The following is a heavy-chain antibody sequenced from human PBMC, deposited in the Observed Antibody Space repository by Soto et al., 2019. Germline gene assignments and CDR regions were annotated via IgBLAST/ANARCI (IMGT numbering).Heavy chain of an antibody. Sequence: PSATLSLTCAVSGGSISSDGYSWSWIRQPPGKGLEWIGYIYYSGSTYYNTSLKSRVTISVDTSKNQFSLKLSSVTAADTAVYYCARSVFPWGQGTLVTV. CDR1: GGSISSDGYS. CDR3: ARSVFP. J-gene: IGHJ5*02. CDR2: IYYSGST. V-gene: IGHV4-31*11.